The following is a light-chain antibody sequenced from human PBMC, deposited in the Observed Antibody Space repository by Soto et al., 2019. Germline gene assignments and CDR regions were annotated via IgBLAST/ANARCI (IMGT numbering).Light chain of an antibody. V-gene: IGKV3-20*01. J-gene: IGKJ1*01. CDR2: GAS. CDR3: QQYDSSPWT. Sequence: EIVLTQSPGTLSLSPGEGATLSCRASQSVSSNYLAWYQQNPGQAPRLLIYGASSRLTGIPDRFSGSGSGTDFTLTISRLEPEDLAVYYCQQYDSSPWTFGQGTKVEIK. CDR1: QSVSSNY.